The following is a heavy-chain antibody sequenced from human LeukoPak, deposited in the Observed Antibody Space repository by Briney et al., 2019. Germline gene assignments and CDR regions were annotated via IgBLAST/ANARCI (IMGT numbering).Heavy chain of an antibody. CDR3: ARDRYPGKRGAFDI. CDR2: ISSNGGST. D-gene: IGHD2-2*02. J-gene: IGHJ3*02. Sequence: PGGSLRLSCAASGFTFSSYAMHWVRQAPGKGLEYVSAISSNGGSTYYANSVKGRFTISRDNSKNKLYLQMGSLRAEDMAVYYCARDRYPGKRGAFDIWGQGTMVTVSS. V-gene: IGHV3-64*01. CDR1: GFTFSSYA.